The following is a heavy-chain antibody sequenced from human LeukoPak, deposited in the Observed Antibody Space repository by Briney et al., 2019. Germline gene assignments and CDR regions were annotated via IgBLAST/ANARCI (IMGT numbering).Heavy chain of an antibody. V-gene: IGHV3-30*04. D-gene: IGHD5-18*01. CDR3: AREVYSYALDALDL. CDR1: GFRFNNYA. Sequence: PGGSLRLSCAASGFRFNNYAMHWVRQPPGTGLEWVAVISMDGIQEYYADSVKGRFSISRDNSKNTLYLQMNSLRSEDTAVYYCAREVYSYALDALDLWGQGTMFTVSS. J-gene: IGHJ3*01. CDR2: ISMDGIQE.